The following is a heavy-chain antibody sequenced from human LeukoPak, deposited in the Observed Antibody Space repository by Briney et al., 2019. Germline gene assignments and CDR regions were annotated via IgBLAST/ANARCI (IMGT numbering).Heavy chain of an antibody. CDR2: ISGSGGST. D-gene: IGHD3-16*01. J-gene: IGHJ3*01. CDR1: GSTFGEYG. V-gene: IGHV3-23*01. Sequence: PGGSLRLSCVGSGSTFGEYGMHWVRQVPGKGLEWVSAISGSGGSTYYADSLKGRFTVSRDISKNTLYLQMNSLRAEDTAIYYCAKVRKGVGAFDLWGQGTMVTVSS. CDR3: AKVRKGVGAFDL.